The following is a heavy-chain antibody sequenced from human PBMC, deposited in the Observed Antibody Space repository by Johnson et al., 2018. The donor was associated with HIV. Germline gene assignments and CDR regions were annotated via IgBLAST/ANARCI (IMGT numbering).Heavy chain of an antibody. D-gene: IGHD3-22*01. J-gene: IGHJ3*02. CDR3: AKGEPYYYDIGDAFDI. Sequence: QVQLVESGGGVVQPGGSLRLSCAASGFTFSSYGMHWVRQAPGKGLEWVAFIRYDGSNKYYADSVKGRFTISRDNSKNTLYLQINSLRAEDTAVYYCAKGEPYYYDIGDAFDIWGQGTMVTVSS. CDR2: IRYDGSNK. V-gene: IGHV3-30*02. CDR1: GFTFSSYG.